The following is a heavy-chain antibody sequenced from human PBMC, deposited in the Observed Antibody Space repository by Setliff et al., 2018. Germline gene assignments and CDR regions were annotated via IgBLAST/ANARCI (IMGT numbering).Heavy chain of an antibody. J-gene: IGHJ4*02. CDR1: GYTFTGSL. CDR2: ISPNTGNV. CDR3: ARVESMVRGKNILRHFDY. V-gene: IGHV1-18*01. D-gene: IGHD3-10*01. Sequence: ASVKVSCKTSGYTFTGSLINWVRQAPGQGLEWMGWISPNTGNVYSAQRFQGRVTLTTDTSTSTAYMELGSLTTDDTAVYYCARVESMVRGKNILRHFDYWGQGIQVTVSS.